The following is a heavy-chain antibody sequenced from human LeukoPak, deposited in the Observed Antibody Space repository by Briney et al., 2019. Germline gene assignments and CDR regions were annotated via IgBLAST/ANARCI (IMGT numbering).Heavy chain of an antibody. CDR3: ARHTCPGYSAYENAFDI. V-gene: IGHV4-39*01. J-gene: IGHJ3*02. Sequence: PSETLSLSCTVSGGSVSSSGYYWDWIRQPPRKGLEWIGNFYESGSTHYNPSLKSRVTISVDTSKNQFSLKLSSVTAADTAVYYCARHTCPGYSAYENAFDIWGQGTMVTVSS. CDR1: GGSVSSSGYY. CDR2: FYESGST. D-gene: IGHD5-12*01.